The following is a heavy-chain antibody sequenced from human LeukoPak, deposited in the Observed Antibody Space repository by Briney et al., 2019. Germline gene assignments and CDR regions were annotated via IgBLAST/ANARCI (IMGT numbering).Heavy chain of an antibody. J-gene: IGHJ5*02. D-gene: IGHD3-10*01. CDR3: ARGGSGSYPGGDNWFDP. CDR2: ISSSGSTI. V-gene: IGHV3-48*03. Sequence: GGSLRLSCAASGFAFSSYEMNWVRQAPGKGLEWVSYISSSGSTIYYADSVKGRFTISRDNAKNSLYLQMNSLRAEDTAVYYCARGGSGSYPGGDNWFDPWGQGTLVTVSS. CDR1: GFAFSSYE.